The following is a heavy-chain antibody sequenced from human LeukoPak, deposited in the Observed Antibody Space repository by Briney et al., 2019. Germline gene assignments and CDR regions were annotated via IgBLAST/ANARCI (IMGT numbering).Heavy chain of an antibody. J-gene: IGHJ6*02. D-gene: IGHD2-2*01. CDR2: MNPNGGNT. CDR3: ARGTRVPAAISYYYGMDV. V-gene: IGHV1-8*01. CDR1: GYTFTSYD. Sequence: ASVKVSCKASGYTFTSYDINWVRQATGQGLEWMGWMNPNGGNTGFAQKFQGRVTMTRNTSISTAYMKLSSLRSEDTAVYYCARGTRVPAAISYYYGMDVWGQGTTVTVSS.